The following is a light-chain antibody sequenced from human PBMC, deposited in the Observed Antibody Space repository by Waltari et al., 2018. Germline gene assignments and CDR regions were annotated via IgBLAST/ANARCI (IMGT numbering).Light chain of an antibody. J-gene: IGKJ4*01. V-gene: IGKV1-16*01. CDR3: QHYHSYPLT. CDR1: QAIDND. Sequence: DIQMTQSPSSLSASVGDTITITCRASQAIDNDLAWYQQKSVTAPRPLIYYASNLQTGVPSRFGGSGSGTDFTLTIRSLQPDDCATYYCQHYHSYPLTFGGGTKVEIK. CDR2: YAS.